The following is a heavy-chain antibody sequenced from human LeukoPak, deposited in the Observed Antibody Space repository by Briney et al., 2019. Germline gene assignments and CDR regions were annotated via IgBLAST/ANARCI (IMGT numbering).Heavy chain of an antibody. Sequence: GGSLRLSCAASGFTFSTYSMNWVRQAPGKGLEWVSSISSNSRYIYYAESMRGRFTISRDNATNSVYLQMNSLKPEDTAVYYCARVAEAAAFDSWGQGTLVTVSS. V-gene: IGHV3-21*06. CDR3: ARVAEAAAFDS. J-gene: IGHJ4*02. CDR2: ISSNSRYI. D-gene: IGHD6-13*01. CDR1: GFTFSTYS.